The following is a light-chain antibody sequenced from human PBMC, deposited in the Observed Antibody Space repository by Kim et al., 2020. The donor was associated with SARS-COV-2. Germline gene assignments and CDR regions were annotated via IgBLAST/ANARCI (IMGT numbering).Light chain of an antibody. J-gene: IGLJ2*01. CDR2: GNN. CDR3: QSYDRSLSGSI. V-gene: IGLV1-40*01. CDR1: RSNIGAQYD. Sequence: RVTIACTGSRSNIGAQYDVHWYQQLPGTAPKLLIYGNNNRPSGVPDRFSGSKSGTSASLAITGLQAEDEADYYCQSYDRSLSGSIFGGGTQLTVL.